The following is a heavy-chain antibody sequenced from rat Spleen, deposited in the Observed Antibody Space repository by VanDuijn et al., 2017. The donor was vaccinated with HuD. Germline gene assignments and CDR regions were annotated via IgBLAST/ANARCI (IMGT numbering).Heavy chain of an antibody. CDR1: GFTFDDYY. CDR3: ARRHYGYTDYFDY. D-gene: IGHD1-9*01. V-gene: IGHV5-25*01. CDR2: ISPSGRNT. Sequence: EVQLVESGGGFVQPGRSMKLSCAASGFTFDDYYMAWVRQAPKKGLEWVASISPSGRNTYYRDSVKGRFTVSRDNAKSTLYLQMDSLRSEDTATYYCARRHYGYTDYFDYWGQGVMVTVSS. J-gene: IGHJ2*01.